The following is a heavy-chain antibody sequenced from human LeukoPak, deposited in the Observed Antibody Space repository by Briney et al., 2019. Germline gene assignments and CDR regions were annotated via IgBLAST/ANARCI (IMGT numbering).Heavy chain of an antibody. V-gene: IGHV4-4*02. CDR2: IFHSGST. D-gene: IGHD2-21*01. J-gene: IGHJ4*02. Sequence: SETLSLTCDVSGGSISSGHWWSWVRRPPGEGLEWVGEIFHSGSTNYNPSLKSRVTISVDKSKNQFSLKLSSVTAADTAVNYCARIEGGFDYWGQGTLVTVSS. CDR1: GGSISSGHW. CDR3: ARIEGGFDY.